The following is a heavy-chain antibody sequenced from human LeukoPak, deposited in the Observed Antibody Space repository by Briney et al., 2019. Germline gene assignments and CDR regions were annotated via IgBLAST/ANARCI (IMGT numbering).Heavy chain of an antibody. V-gene: IGHV1-2*04. CDR2: INPNSGGT. J-gene: IGHJ4*02. D-gene: IGHD3/OR15-3a*01. Sequence: ASVKVSCKASGYTFTGYYMHWVRQAPGQGLEWMGWINPNSGGTNYAQKFQGWVTMTRDTSISTAYVELSRLGSDDTAVYYCARAEPVRGGFGLVVSGMEPSELDYWGQGTLVTVSS. CDR1: GYTFTGYY. CDR3: ARAEPVRGGFGLVVSGMEPSELDY.